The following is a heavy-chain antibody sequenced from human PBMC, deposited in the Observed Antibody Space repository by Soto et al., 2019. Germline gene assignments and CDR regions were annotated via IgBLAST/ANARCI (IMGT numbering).Heavy chain of an antibody. D-gene: IGHD6-13*01. V-gene: IGHV3-48*01. J-gene: IGHJ4*02. Sequence: EVQLVESGGGLVQPGGSLRLSCAASGFTFSSYSMNWVRQAPGKGLEWVSYISSSSSTIYYADSVKGRFTISRDNAKNSLYLQMNSLRAEDTAVYYCARQHRGGGYMYWGQGTLVTVSS. CDR1: GFTFSSYS. CDR3: ARQHRGGGYMY. CDR2: ISSSSSTI.